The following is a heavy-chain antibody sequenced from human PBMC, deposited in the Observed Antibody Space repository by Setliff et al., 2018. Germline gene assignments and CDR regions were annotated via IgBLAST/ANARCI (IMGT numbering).Heavy chain of an antibody. J-gene: IGHJ4*02. V-gene: IGHV1-46*01. Sequence: ASVKVSCKASGYTFTSNHVHWGRQAPGQGLEWMGTINPSGGSTIYAPDFQGRVTMTWDTSTNIAYMELSGLRYADSAIYYCIMNMVRPVTGLDCWGPGTLVTSPQ. CDR3: IMNMVRPVTGLDC. D-gene: IGHD2-8*01. CDR2: INPSGGST. CDR1: GYTFTSNH.